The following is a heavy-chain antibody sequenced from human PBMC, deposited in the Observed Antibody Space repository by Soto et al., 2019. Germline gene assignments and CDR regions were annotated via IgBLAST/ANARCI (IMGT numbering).Heavy chain of an antibody. J-gene: IGHJ4*02. CDR3: VVDTSGLLDY. CDR1: GFTFSSNG. CDR2: IWYDGNKK. V-gene: IGHV3-33*03. D-gene: IGHD3-22*01. Sequence: GGSLRLSCAASGFTFSSNGMHWVRQAPGQGLERVAVIWYDGNKKYYGDSVRGRFTISRDNSKNTLYLEMNSLRAEDTAVYYCVVDTSGLLDYWGQGTQVTVSS.